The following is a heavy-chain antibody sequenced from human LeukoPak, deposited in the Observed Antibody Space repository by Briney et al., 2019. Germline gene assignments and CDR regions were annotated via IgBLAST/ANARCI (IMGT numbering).Heavy chain of an antibody. V-gene: IGHV3-23*01. J-gene: IGHJ4*02. CDR1: GFIFKNHA. CDR3: TKFDS. Sequence: GGSLRLSCVASGFIFKNHAMTWVRQTPGKGLEWVASISGSDGSTFYRDSVRGRFTISRDNSANPLFLQMKNLRPEDTALYYCTKFDSWGRGVLVTVSS. CDR2: ISGSDGST.